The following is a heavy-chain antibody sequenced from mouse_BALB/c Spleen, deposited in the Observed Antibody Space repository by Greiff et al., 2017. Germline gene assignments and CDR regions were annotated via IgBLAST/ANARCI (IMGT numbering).Heavy chain of an antibody. CDR3: TREMGLRHRSFAY. Sequence: QVQLQQPGAELVRPGASVKLSCKASGYTFTSYWINWVKQRPGQGLEWIGNIYPSDSYTNYNQKFKDKATLTVDKSSSTAYMQLSSPTSEDSAVYYCTREMGLRHRSFAYWGQGTLVTVSA. CDR2: IYPSDSYT. J-gene: IGHJ3*01. D-gene: IGHD2-4*01. CDR1: GYTFTSYW. V-gene: IGHV1-69*02.